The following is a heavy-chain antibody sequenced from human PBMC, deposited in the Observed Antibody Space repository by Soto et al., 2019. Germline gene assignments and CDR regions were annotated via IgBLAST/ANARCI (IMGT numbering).Heavy chain of an antibody. CDR2: IEPSDSYT. J-gene: IGHJ6*01. Sequence: PGVALKLSCKGSGHSFTSYWISWVSQMPGKGLEWMGRIEPSDSYTNYSPAFQGHVTISADKSISTAYLQWSSLKASDTAMYYCARLGWELRNYCYYGMDVWGQGTTVTVSS. V-gene: IGHV5-10-1*01. CDR3: ARLGWELRNYCYYGMDV. D-gene: IGHD1-26*01. CDR1: GHSFTSYW.